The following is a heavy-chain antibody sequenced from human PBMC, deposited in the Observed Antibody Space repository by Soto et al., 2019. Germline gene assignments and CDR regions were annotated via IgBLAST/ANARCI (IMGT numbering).Heavy chain of an antibody. CDR3: AREGPDCTYYYDSSGYHPGFDY. V-gene: IGHV1-69*01. J-gene: IGHJ4*02. CDR1: GGTFSSYA. CDR2: IIPIFGTA. D-gene: IGHD3-22*01. Sequence: QVQLVQSGAEVKKPGSSVKVSCKASGGTFSSYAISWVRQAPGQGLEWMGEIIPIFGTANYAQKFQGRVTITADESTSTAYMELSSLRSEDTAVDYCAREGPDCTYYYDSSGYHPGFDYWGQGTLVTVSS.